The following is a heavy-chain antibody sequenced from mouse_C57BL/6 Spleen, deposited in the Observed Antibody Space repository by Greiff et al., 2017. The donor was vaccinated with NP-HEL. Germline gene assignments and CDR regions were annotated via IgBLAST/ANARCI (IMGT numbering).Heavy chain of an antibody. Sequence: EVQLVESGGGLVKPGGSLKLSCAASGFTFSSYAMSWVRQTPEKRLEWVATISDGGSYTYYPDNVKGRFTISRDNAKNNLYLQMSHLKSEDTAMYYCARDDSSGYGAMDYWGQGTSVTVSS. CDR3: ARDDSSGYGAMDY. J-gene: IGHJ4*01. V-gene: IGHV5-4*01. CDR1: GFTFSSYA. D-gene: IGHD3-2*02. CDR2: ISDGGSYT.